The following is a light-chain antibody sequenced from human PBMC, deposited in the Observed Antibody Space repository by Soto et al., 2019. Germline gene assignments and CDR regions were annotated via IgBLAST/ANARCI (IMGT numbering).Light chain of an antibody. CDR3: QHYDTHPFS. J-gene: IGKJ2*03. V-gene: IGKV1-16*01. CDR1: QDIRNS. CDR2: DAS. Sequence: DLQLTQSPSSLSASVGDRVTITCRASQDIRNSLAWFQQKPGKPPKSLIYDASSLQAGVPSRFGGSGSGTDFTLTISSLQPEDFATYHCQHYDTHPFSFGQGTRLEIK.